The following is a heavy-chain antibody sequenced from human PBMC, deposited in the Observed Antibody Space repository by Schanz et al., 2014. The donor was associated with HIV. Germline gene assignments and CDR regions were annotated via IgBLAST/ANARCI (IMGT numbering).Heavy chain of an antibody. CDR2: IIPMYGTA. V-gene: IGHV1-69*01. Sequence: VQLVQSGAAVKKPGSSVKVSCKASGGSFSRSAVSWVRQAPGQGLEWMGGIIPMYGTANYAQKFQGRVTITADESTSTAYMELRSLRSDDTAVYYCARWTPSYSNGWFPYYFDYWGQGTLVTVSS. D-gene: IGHD6-19*01. CDR1: GGSFSRSA. CDR3: ARWTPSYSNGWFPYYFDY. J-gene: IGHJ4*02.